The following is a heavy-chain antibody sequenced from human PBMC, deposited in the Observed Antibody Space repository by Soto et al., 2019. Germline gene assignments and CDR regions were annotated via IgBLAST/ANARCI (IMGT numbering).Heavy chain of an antibody. Sequence: SVKVSCKASGGTFSGYAISWVRQAPGQGLEWMGGIIPIFGTANYAQKFQGRVTITADESTSTAYMELSSLRSEDTAVYYCARGPVDCSGGSCYSNYWGQGTLVTVSS. D-gene: IGHD2-15*01. CDR1: GGTFSGYA. CDR2: IIPIFGTA. V-gene: IGHV1-69*13. CDR3: ARGPVDCSGGSCYSNY. J-gene: IGHJ4*02.